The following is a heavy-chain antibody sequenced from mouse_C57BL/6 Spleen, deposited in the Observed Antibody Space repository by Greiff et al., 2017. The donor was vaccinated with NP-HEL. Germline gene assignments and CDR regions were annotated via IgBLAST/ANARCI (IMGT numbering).Heavy chain of an antibody. CDR3: ATLRRGAAYFDY. Sequence: VKLVESGPELVKPGASVKISCKASGYAFSSSWMNWVKQRPGKGLEWIGRIYPGDGDTNYNGKFKGKATLTADKSSSTAYMQLSSLTSEDSAVYFCATLRRGAAYFDYWGQGTTLTVSS. J-gene: IGHJ2*01. D-gene: IGHD2-12*01. CDR1: GYAFSSSW. V-gene: IGHV1-82*01. CDR2: IYPGDGDT.